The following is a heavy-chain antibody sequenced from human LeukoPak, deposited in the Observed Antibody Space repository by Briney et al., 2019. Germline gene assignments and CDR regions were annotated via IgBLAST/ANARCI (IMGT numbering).Heavy chain of an antibody. CDR2: LYSGGAT. D-gene: IGHD6-19*01. CDR1: GFTVSSNY. J-gene: IGHJ4*02. V-gene: IGHV3-66*04. CDR3: TKLKGWYGEGFFDY. Sequence: GGSLRLSCAASGFTVSSNYMSWVRQPAGKGLEWVSVLYSGGATFYADSVKGRFTISRDTSKNTLYLQMNDLRADDAAVYYCTKLKGWYGEGFFDYWGQGTLVTVSS.